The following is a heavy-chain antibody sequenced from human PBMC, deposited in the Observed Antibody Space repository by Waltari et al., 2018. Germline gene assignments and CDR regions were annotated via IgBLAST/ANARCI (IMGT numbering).Heavy chain of an antibody. CDR2: MNPNSGNT. Sequence: QVQLVQSGAAVKKPGASVKVSCKASGYTFTSYDINWVRQATGQGLEWMGWMNPNSGNTGYAQKFQGRVTMTRNTSISTAYMELSSLRSEDTAVYYCASASYTYYDFWSGYYHYYYYYGMDVWGQGTTVTVSS. D-gene: IGHD3-3*01. CDR3: ASASYTYYDFWSGYYHYYYYYGMDV. CDR1: GYTFTSYD. V-gene: IGHV1-8*01. J-gene: IGHJ6*02.